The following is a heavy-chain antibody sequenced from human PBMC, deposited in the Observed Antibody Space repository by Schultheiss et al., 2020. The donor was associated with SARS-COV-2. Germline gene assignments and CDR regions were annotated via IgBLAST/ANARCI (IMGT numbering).Heavy chain of an antibody. D-gene: IGHD3-16*02. V-gene: IGHV3-48*01. Sequence: GGSLRLSCAASGFTFSSYSMNWVRQAPGKGLEWVSYISSSSSTIYYADSVKGRFTISRDNAKNTLYLQMNSLRAEDTAVYYCARLYRYGMDVWGQGTTVTVSS. CDR2: ISSSSSTI. CDR3: ARLYRYGMDV. J-gene: IGHJ6*02. CDR1: GFTFSSYS.